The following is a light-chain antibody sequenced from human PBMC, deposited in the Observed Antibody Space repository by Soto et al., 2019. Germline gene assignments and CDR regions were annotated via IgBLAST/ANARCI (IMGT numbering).Light chain of an antibody. CDR3: NAKRIGFNDV. J-gene: IGLJ1*01. CDR1: SSDVGGYNY. V-gene: IGLV2-14*01. CDR2: EVS. Sequence: QSVLTQPASVSGSPGQSITISCTGTSSDVGGYNYVSWYQQHPGKAPKLLIYEVSNRPSGVSNRFSGSKSGNTASLTISGLEAEDEAYYYCNAKRIGFNDVFGSGTKLTVL.